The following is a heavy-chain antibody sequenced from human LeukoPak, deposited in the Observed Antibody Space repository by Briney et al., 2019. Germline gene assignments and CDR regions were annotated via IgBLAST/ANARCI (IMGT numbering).Heavy chain of an antibody. V-gene: IGHV1-69*05. CDR1: GGTFSSYA. D-gene: IGHD2-2*01. Sequence: SVKVSCKASGGTFSSYAISWVRQAPGQGLEWTGGIIPIFGTANYAQKFQGRVTITTDESTSTAYMELSSLRSEDTAVYYCARDHLGYCSSTSCLQNAFDIWGQGTMVTVSS. CDR3: ARDHLGYCSSTSCLQNAFDI. CDR2: IIPIFGTA. J-gene: IGHJ3*02.